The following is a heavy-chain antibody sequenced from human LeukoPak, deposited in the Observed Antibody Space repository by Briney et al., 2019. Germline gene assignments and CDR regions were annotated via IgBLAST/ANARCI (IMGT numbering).Heavy chain of an antibody. CDR2: ISSSSSYI. Sequence: PGGSLRLSCAASGFTVSSNYMSWVRQAPGKGLEWVSSISSSSSYIYYADSVKGRFTISRDNAKNSLYLQMNSLRAEDTAVYYCARDTWVGDSSGKTDYWGQGTLVTVSS. D-gene: IGHD3-22*01. CDR1: GFTVSSNY. J-gene: IGHJ4*02. CDR3: ARDTWVGDSSGKTDY. V-gene: IGHV3-21*01.